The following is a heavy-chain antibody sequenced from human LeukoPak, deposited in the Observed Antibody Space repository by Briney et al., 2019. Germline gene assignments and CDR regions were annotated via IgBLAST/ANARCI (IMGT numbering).Heavy chain of an antibody. CDR1: GGSISSHY. V-gene: IGHV4-39*07. J-gene: IGHJ4*02. CDR3: AREGSVRDFDY. D-gene: IGHD3-10*02. CDR2: IYYSGST. Sequence: SETLSLTCTVSGGSISSHYWSWIRQPPGKGLEWIGSIYYSGSTYYNPSLKSRVTISVDTSKNQFSLKLSSVTAADTAVYYCAREGSVRDFDYWGQGTLVTVSS.